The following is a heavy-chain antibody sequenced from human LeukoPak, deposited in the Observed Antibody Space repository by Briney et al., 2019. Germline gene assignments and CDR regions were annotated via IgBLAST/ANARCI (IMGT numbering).Heavy chain of an antibody. CDR3: AREPKPPAGGQLGIFDS. Sequence: SETLSLTCAVYGGSFSGYYWSWIRQPPGKGLEWIGEINHSGSTNYNASLKSRVTISVDTSKNQFSLKLSSVTAADTAVYYCAREPKPPAGGQLGIFDSWGQGALVTVSS. V-gene: IGHV4-34*01. D-gene: IGHD7-27*01. CDR2: INHSGST. J-gene: IGHJ4*02. CDR1: GGSFSGYY.